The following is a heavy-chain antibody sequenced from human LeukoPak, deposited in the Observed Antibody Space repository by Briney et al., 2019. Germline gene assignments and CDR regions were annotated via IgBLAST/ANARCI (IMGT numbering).Heavy chain of an antibody. Sequence: ASVKVSCKASGYTFTGYYMHWVRQAPGQGLEWMGWINPNSGGTNYAQKLQGRVTMTTDTSTSTAYMELSSLRSEDMAVYYCARGPRGLGSYYFDYWGQGTLVTVSS. V-gene: IGHV1-2*02. D-gene: IGHD2-15*01. CDR3: ARGPRGLGSYYFDY. J-gene: IGHJ4*02. CDR2: INPNSGGT. CDR1: GYTFTGYY.